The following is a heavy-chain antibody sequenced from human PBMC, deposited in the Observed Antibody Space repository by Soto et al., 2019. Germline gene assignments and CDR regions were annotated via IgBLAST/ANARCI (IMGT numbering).Heavy chain of an antibody. CDR3: ARDSSGWAGNFDY. D-gene: IGHD6-19*01. V-gene: IGHV1-18*01. J-gene: IGHJ4*02. CDR2: ISAYSGNT. Sequence: ASVKVSCKASGYTFTSFGISWVRQAPGQGLEWMGWISAYSGNTNYAQHLQGRVTMTTETPTSTAYMELRSLRSDDTAVYYCARDSSGWAGNFDYWGQGTLVTVSS. CDR1: GYTFTSFG.